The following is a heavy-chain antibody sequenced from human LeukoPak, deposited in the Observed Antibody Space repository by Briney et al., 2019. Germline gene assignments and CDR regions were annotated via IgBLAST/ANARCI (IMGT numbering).Heavy chain of an antibody. CDR2: ISSRGSTI. J-gene: IGHJ5*02. CDR3: ARGSVDDDYLFS. CDR1: GFTFSSYE. D-gene: IGHD4-17*01. Sequence: GGSLRLSCAASGFTFSSYEMNWVRQAPGKGLEWVSYISSRGSTIYYADSLKGRFTISRDNAKNSLYLQMNSLRAEDTAVYYCARGSVDDDYLFSWGQGTLVTVSS. V-gene: IGHV3-48*03.